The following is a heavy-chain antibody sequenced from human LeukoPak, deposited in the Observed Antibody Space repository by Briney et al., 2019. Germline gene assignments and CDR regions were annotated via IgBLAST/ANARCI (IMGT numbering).Heavy chain of an antibody. J-gene: IGHJ4*02. Sequence: GGSLRLSCAASGFTFSSYSMNWVRQAPGKGLEWVSSISGSTNYIYYADSVKGRFTISRDNAKNSLYLQMNSLKAEDAAVYYCARDLYSSWYAFDYWGQGTLVTVSS. CDR1: GFTFSSYS. CDR3: ARDLYSSWYAFDY. D-gene: IGHD6-19*01. V-gene: IGHV3-21*01. CDR2: ISGSTNYI.